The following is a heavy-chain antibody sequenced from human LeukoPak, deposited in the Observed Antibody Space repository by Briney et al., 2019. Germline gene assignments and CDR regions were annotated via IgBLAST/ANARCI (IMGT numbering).Heavy chain of an antibody. V-gene: IGHV3-23*01. Sequence: GGSLRLSCAASGFTFSSYAMNWVRQAPGKGLEWVSAIGGSGGSIYYADSVKGRFTISRDNAKNSLYLQMNSLRAEDTAVYYCARDLGVTTPPFDYWGQGTLVTVSS. CDR1: GFTFSSYA. D-gene: IGHD4-11*01. CDR2: IGGSGGSI. J-gene: IGHJ4*02. CDR3: ARDLGVTTPPFDY.